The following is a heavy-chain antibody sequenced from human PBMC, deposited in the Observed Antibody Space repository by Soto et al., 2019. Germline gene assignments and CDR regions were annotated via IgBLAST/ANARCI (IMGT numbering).Heavy chain of an antibody. CDR3: ARGRPYYYDGRGHYGMDV. Sequence: ASVKVSCTASGYTFTGYYMHWVRQAPEQGLEWMGWINPNSGGTNYAQKFQGWVTMTRDTSISTAYMELSRLRSADPAGYYCARGRPYYYDGRGHYGMDVWGQGTTVTVSS. V-gene: IGHV1-2*04. J-gene: IGHJ6*02. D-gene: IGHD3-22*01. CDR2: INPNSGGT. CDR1: GYTFTGYY.